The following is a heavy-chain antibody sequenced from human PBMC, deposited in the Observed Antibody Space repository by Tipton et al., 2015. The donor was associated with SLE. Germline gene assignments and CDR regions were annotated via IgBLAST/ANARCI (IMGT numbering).Heavy chain of an antibody. J-gene: IGHJ6*02. D-gene: IGHD3-10*01. Sequence: SLRLSCAASGLTFSSYWMTWVRQAPGKGLEWVANIKPDGSEKYYVDSVKGRFTISRDNAKNSLYLQMNSLRAEDTAVYYCARDPGASCRWGVDVWCQGTTVTVSS. CDR2: IKPDGSEK. V-gene: IGHV3-7*01. CDR3: ARDPGASCRWGVDV. CDR1: GLTFSSYW.